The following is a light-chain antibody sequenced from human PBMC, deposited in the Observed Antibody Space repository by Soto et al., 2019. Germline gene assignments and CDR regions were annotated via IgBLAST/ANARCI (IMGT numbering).Light chain of an antibody. CDR3: QKDNTYSLLT. V-gene: IGKV1-5*01. Sequence: IQMTRSPSTLSASVGYRFTITCRASQSISSWLAWYQQKLGRAPRLLIYDASSLESGVPSRFRGSGYGTEFTLPISSLETDDFAIYYCQKDNTYSLLTFGGGTKVDIK. CDR2: DAS. CDR1: QSISSW. J-gene: IGKJ4*01.